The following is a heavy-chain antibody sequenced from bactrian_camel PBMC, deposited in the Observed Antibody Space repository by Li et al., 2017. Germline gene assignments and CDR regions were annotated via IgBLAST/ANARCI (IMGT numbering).Heavy chain of an antibody. J-gene: IGHJ4*01. CDR2: ISSDGST. D-gene: IGHD6*01. Sequence: QLVESGGGLVQAGGSVTLSCTASGFTFGDGDVAWYRQAPGNECELVSSISSDGSTYYADSVKGRFTISRDNAKQSVYLQMNSLLPEDTAVYYCAADRFACLKESGSRWDQNEYHYWGQGTQVTVS. CDR3: AADRFACLKESGSRWDQNEYHY. CDR1: GFTFGDGD. V-gene: IGHV3S55*01.